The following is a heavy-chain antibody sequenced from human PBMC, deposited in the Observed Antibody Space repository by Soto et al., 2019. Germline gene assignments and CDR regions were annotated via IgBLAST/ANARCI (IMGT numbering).Heavy chain of an antibody. CDR2: INHSGST. J-gene: IGHJ4*02. CDR3: AREGDSSGYPLY. V-gene: IGHV4-34*01. D-gene: IGHD3-22*01. CDR1: GGSFSGYY. Sequence: QVQLQQWGAGLLKPSETLSLTCAVYGGSFSGYYWSWIRQPPGKGLEWIGEINHSGSTNYNPSLKSRXXIXVXXSKNQFSLKLSSVTAADTAVYYCAREGDSSGYPLYWGQGTLVTVSS.